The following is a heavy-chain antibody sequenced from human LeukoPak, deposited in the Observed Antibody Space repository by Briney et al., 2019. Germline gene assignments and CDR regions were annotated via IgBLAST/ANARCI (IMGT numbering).Heavy chain of an antibody. CDR2: IIPIFGTA. CDR3: ARGDRYYYDSSGYSDFDY. D-gene: IGHD3-22*01. Sequence: GASVKVSCKASGGTFSSYAISWVRQAPGQGLEWMGGIIPIFGTANYAQKFQGRVTITADESTSTAYMELSSLRSEDTAVYYCARGDRYYYDSSGYSDFDYWGQGTLVTASS. J-gene: IGHJ4*02. CDR1: GGTFSSYA. V-gene: IGHV1-69*13.